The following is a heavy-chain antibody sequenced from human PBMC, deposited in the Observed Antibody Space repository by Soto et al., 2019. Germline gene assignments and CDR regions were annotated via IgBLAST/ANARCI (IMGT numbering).Heavy chain of an antibody. V-gene: IGHV1-18*01. J-gene: IGHJ4*02. CDR2: ISAYNGNT. Sequence: ASVKVSSKASRYTFTSYAISCVQQAPGQGLEWMGWISAYNGNTNYAQKLQGRVTMTTDTSTSTAYMELRSLRSDDTAVYYCARGMYGGWHFDYWGQGTLVTVSS. CDR3: ARGMYGGWHFDY. D-gene: IGHD6-19*01. CDR1: RYTFTSYA.